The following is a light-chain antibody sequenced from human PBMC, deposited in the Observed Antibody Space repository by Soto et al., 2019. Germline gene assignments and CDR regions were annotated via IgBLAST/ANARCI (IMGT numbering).Light chain of an antibody. CDR1: SSNIGSNY. Sequence: QAVVTQPPSASGTPGQRVTISCSGSSSNIGSNYVYWYQQLPGTAPKLLIYRNDQRPSGVPDRFSGSKSGTSASLAISGLRSEDEADYYCAAWDDSLRGVFLGGGTKLTVL. CDR2: RND. J-gene: IGLJ2*01. CDR3: AAWDDSLRGVF. V-gene: IGLV1-47*01.